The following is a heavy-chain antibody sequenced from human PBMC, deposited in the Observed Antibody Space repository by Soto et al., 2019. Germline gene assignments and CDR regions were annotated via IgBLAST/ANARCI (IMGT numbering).Heavy chain of an antibody. Sequence: EVQLVESGGGLVKPGGSLRLSCVASGFNLSHPWMTWVRQAAGKGLEWVGRIKSKTDGGTADYAAPVKGRATISRDDSKNTVYLQMNSLKTEDTAVYYCTTGIYYDISTGYHNVAYWGQGALVTVSS. CDR2: IKSKTDGGTA. CDR3: TTGIYYDISTGYHNVAY. V-gene: IGHV3-15*01. CDR1: GFNLSHPW. J-gene: IGHJ4*02. D-gene: IGHD3-9*01.